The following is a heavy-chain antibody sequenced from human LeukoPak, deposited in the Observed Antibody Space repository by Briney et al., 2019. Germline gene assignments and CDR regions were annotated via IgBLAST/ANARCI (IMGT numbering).Heavy chain of an antibody. CDR2: ISSSSSYI. V-gene: IGHV3-21*01. CDR3: ASLSTAVVTSYYFDY. D-gene: IGHD4-23*01. J-gene: IGHJ4*02. CDR1: GFTFSSYS. Sequence: GGSLRLSCAASGFTFSSYSMNWVGKAPGKGLEWVSSISSSSSYIYYADSVKGRFTISRDNAKNSLYLQMNSLRAEDTAVYYCASLSTAVVTSYYFDYWGQGTLVTVSS.